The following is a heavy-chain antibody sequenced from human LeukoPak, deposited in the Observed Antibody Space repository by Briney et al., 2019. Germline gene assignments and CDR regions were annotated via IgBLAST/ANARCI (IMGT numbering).Heavy chain of an antibody. CDR1: GFTFSSYA. CDR3: AKAEQWLVIFDY. D-gene: IGHD6-19*01. Sequence: GGSLRLSCAASGFTFSSYAMSWVRQAPGKGLEWVSAISGSGGSTYYADSVKGRFTISRDNSKNTLYLQMNSLRAVDTAVYYCAKAEQWLVIFDYWGQGTLVTVSS. CDR2: ISGSGGST. V-gene: IGHV3-23*01. J-gene: IGHJ4*02.